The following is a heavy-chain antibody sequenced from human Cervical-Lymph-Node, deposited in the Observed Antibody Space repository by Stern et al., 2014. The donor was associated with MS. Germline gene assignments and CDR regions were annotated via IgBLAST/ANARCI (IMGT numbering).Heavy chain of an antibody. CDR2: ISHDEIDK. Sequence: QVQLVQSGGAVVQPGRSLRLSCATSGFTFRYYNMHWVRQAPGKGLEWVAVISHDEIDKYYADSVRGRFTISRENSKNTLSLQMNSLRLEDTAVYYCVTWKQWLGGFDYWGQGTLVTVSS. CDR1: GFTFRYYN. V-gene: IGHV3-30*04. CDR3: VTWKQWLGGFDY. J-gene: IGHJ4*02. D-gene: IGHD6-19*01.